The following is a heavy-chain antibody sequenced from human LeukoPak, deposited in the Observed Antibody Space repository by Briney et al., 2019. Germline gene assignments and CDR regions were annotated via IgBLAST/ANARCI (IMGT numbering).Heavy chain of an antibody. D-gene: IGHD4-17*01. Sequence: PGEPLKISCKGFGYSFTNYWVGWVRQMPGKGLEWMGIIYPGDSDTSYSPSFQGQVTISADKSISTAYLQWSSLKASDTAMYYCATNGDYNYYYYYYMDVWGKGTTVTVSS. CDR1: GYSFTNYW. V-gene: IGHV5-51*01. CDR3: ATNGDYNYYYYYYMDV. J-gene: IGHJ6*03. CDR2: IYPGDSDT.